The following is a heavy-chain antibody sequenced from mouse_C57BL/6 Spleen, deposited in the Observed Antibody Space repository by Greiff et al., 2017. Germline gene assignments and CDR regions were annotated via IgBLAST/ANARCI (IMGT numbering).Heavy chain of an antibody. Sequence: EVKLMESGGDLVKPGGSLKLSCAASGFTFSSYGMSWVRQTPDKRLEWVATISSGGSYTYYPDSVKGRFTISRDNAKNTLYLQRSSRKSEDTAMYYCARQGLRLYYFDYWGQGTTLTVSS. V-gene: IGHV5-6*01. J-gene: IGHJ2*01. CDR2: ISSGGSYT. CDR1: GFTFSSYG. CDR3: ARQGLRLYYFDY. D-gene: IGHD2-4*01.